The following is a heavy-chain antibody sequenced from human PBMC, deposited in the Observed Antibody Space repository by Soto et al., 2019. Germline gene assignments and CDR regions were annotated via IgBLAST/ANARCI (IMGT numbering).Heavy chain of an antibody. CDR3: ARDWGRDSGYGRYFDY. CDR1: GFTFSSYA. D-gene: IGHD5-12*01. V-gene: IGHV3-30-3*01. CDR2: ISYDGSNK. J-gene: IGHJ4*02. Sequence: QVQLVESGGGVVQPGRSLRLSCAASGFTFSSYAMHWVRQAPGKGLEWVAVISYDGSNKYYADSVNGRFTISRDNSKNTLYLHMNSLRAEDTAVYYCARDWGRDSGYGRYFDYWGQGTLVTVSS.